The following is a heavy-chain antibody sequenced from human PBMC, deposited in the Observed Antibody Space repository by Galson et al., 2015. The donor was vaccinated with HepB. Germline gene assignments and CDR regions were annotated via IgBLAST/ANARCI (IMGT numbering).Heavy chain of an antibody. J-gene: IGHJ4*02. V-gene: IGHV3-30*04. D-gene: IGHD3-10*01. CDR3: SRPHYGSGKDYFDY. CDR2: ISYDGSNK. Sequence: SLRLSCAASGFTFSSYAMHWVRQAPGKGLEWVAVISYDGSNKYYADSAKGRFTISRDNSKNTLYLQMNSLRAEDTAVYYCSRPHYGSGKDYFDYWGQGTLVTVSS. CDR1: GFTFSSYA.